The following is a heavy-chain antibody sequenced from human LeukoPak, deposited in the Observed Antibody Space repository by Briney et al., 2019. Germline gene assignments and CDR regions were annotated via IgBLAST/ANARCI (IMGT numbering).Heavy chain of an antibody. CDR3: ATKHNYYDSSVTFDY. D-gene: IGHD3-22*01. CDR2: INPNSGGT. CDR1: GYTFTGYY. J-gene: IGHJ4*02. Sequence: ASVKVSCKASGYTFTGYYMHWVRQAPGQGLEWMGWINPNSGGTNYAQKFQGRVTMTRDTSISTAYMELSRLRSDDTAVYYCATKHNYYDSSVTFDYWGQGTLVTVSS. V-gene: IGHV1-2*02.